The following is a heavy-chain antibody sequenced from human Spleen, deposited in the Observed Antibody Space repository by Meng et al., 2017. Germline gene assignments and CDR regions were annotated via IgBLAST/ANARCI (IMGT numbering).Heavy chain of an antibody. Sequence: GESLKISCSASGFNFGDSAMSWVRQAPGKGLEWVSSISGRNTYIYYADSVKGRFTISRDNAKNSLYLQMNSLRAEDTAVYYCARQFYDSTGYYIAVALDVWGQGTTVTVSS. J-gene: IGHJ3*01. V-gene: IGHV3-21*01. CDR2: ISGRNTYI. CDR3: ARQFYDSTGYYIAVALDV. CDR1: GFNFGDSA. D-gene: IGHD3-22*01.